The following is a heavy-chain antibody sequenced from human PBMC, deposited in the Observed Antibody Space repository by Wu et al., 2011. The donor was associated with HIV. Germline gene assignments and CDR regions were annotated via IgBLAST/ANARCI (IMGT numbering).Heavy chain of an antibody. V-gene: IGHV1-2*02. CDR3: ARDDGKYKPSGLDF. CDR2: MNPNNGDT. J-gene: IGHJ4*01. Sequence: QSGAELKKPGASVKVSCEASGYSFTDHHIHWVRQAPGQGLEWLGWMNPNNGDTAYAQTFLGRVSMTRDTSITTAYMELSRLTSDDTALYYCARDDGKYKPSGLDFWGHGTLVTVSS. D-gene: IGHD1-1*01. CDR1: GYSFTDHH.